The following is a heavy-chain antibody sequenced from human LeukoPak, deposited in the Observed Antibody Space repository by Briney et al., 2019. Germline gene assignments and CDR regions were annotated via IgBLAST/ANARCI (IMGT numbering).Heavy chain of an antibody. V-gene: IGHV4-61*05. Sequence: SETLSLTCTVSGGSISSSSYYWGWIRQPPGKGLEWIGYIYYSGSTNYNPSLKSRVTISVDTSKDQFSLKLSSVTAADTAVYYCARTRFGNYDSNPLRWFDPWGQGTLVTVSS. CDR2: IYYSGST. J-gene: IGHJ5*02. CDR3: ARTRFGNYDSNPLRWFDP. D-gene: IGHD3-22*01. CDR1: GGSISSSSYY.